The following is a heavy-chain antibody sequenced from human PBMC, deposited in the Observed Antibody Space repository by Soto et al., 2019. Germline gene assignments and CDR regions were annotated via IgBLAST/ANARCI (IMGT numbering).Heavy chain of an antibody. D-gene: IGHD5-12*01. V-gene: IGHV1-69*04. CDR3: ARDIRGYSGYDSATNRLDP. CDR2: IIPILGIA. Sequence: SVKVSCKASGGTFSSYTISWVRQAPGQGLEWMGRIIPILGIANYAQKFQGRVTITADKSTSTAYMELSSLRSEDTAVYYCARDIRGYSGYDSATNRLDPWGQGTLVTVYS. J-gene: IGHJ5*02. CDR1: GGTFSSYT.